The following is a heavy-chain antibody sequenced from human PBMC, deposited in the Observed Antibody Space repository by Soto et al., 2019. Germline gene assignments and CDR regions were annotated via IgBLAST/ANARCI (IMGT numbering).Heavy chain of an antibody. D-gene: IGHD3-22*01. CDR3: AKDRSHYYDSSYGMDV. CDR1: GFTFSSYA. Sequence: GGSLRLSCAASGFTFSSYAMSWVRQAPGKGQEWVSAISGSGGSTYYADSVKGRFTISRDNSKNTLYLQMNSLRAEDTAVYYCAKDRSHYYDSSYGMDVWGQGNTVTVS. CDR2: ISGSGGST. J-gene: IGHJ6*02. V-gene: IGHV3-23*01.